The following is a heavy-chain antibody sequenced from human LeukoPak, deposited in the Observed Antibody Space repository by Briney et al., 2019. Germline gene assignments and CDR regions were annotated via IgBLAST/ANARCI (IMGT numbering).Heavy chain of an antibody. J-gene: IGHJ6*02. D-gene: IGHD2-8*02. CDR1: GGSFSGYY. V-gene: IGHV4-34*01. CDR2: INHSGST. Sequence: PSETLSLTCAVYGGSFSGYYWSWIRQPPGRGLEWIGEINHSGSTNYNPSLKSRVTISVDTSKNQFSLTLSSVTAADTAVCYCARGPGPDYYYYYGMDVWGQGTTVTVS. CDR3: ARGPGPDYYYYYGMDV.